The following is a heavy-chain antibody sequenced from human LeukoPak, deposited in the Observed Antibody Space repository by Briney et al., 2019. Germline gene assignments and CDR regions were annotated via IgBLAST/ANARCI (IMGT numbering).Heavy chain of an antibody. CDR2: IYYSGST. Sequence: SETLSLTCTVSGGSISSSSYYWGWIRQPPGKGLEWVGSIYYSGSTYYNPSLKSRVTISVDTSKNQFSLKLSSVTAADTAVYYCAREIGLYYYYYMDVWGKGTTVTVSS. J-gene: IGHJ6*03. V-gene: IGHV4-39*07. CDR3: AREIGLYYYYYMDV. D-gene: IGHD3-22*01. CDR1: GGSISSSSYY.